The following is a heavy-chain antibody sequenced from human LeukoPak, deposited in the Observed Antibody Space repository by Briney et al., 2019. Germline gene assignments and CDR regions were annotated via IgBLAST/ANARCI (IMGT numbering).Heavy chain of an antibody. CDR3: ARGKTYYYDSSGPKGGNWFDP. J-gene: IGHJ5*02. V-gene: IGHV4-31*03. D-gene: IGHD3-22*01. CDR1: GGSISSGGYY. Sequence: SDTLSLTCTVSGGSISSGGYYWSWLRQHPGKGLEWIGYIYYSGSTYSNPSLKSRVTISVDTSKNQFSLKLSSVTAADTAVYYCARGKTYYYDSSGPKGGNWFDPWCQGTLVTVSS. CDR2: IYYSGST.